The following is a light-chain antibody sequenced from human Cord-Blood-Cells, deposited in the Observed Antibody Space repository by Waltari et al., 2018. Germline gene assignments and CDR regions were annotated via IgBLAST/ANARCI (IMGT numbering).Light chain of an antibody. CDR2: EVS. J-gene: IGLJ3*02. Sequence: LPPSASGSPGQSVTISCTGTSSDVGGYNYVSWYQQHPGKAPKLMIYEVSKRPSGVPDRFSGSKSGNTASLTVSGLQAEDEADYYCSSYAGSNNLVFGGGTKLTVL. CDR3: SSYAGSNNLV. CDR1: SSDVGGYNY. V-gene: IGLV2-8*01.